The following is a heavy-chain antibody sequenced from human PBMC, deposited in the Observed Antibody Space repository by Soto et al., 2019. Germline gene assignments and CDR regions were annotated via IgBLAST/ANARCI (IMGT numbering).Heavy chain of an antibody. J-gene: IGHJ5*02. V-gene: IGHV4-4*07. D-gene: IGHD3-22*01. CDR2: IYTSGST. Sequence: PSETLSLTCTVSGGSISSYYWSWIRQPAGKGLEWIGRIYTSGSTNYNPSLKSRVTMSVDTSKNQFSLKLSSVTAADTAVYYCARDGKDSSGPAIYNRFDPWGQGNLVTV. CDR1: GGSISSYY. CDR3: ARDGKDSSGPAIYNRFDP.